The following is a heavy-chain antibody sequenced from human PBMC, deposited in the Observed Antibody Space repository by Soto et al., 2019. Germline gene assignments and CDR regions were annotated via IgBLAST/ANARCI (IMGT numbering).Heavy chain of an antibody. Sequence: PGGSLRLSCEASGFTFSIYAMSWVRQAPEKGLEWVSVISGGGGTTHYADSVKGRFTISRDNSKNTLSLQMNSLRAEDTAVYYCAKGRFCSGGSCYPANYQFVYWGQGTLVTVSS. D-gene: IGHD2-15*01. CDR2: ISGGGGTT. V-gene: IGHV3-23*01. CDR3: AKGRFCSGGSCYPANYQFVY. CDR1: GFTFSIYA. J-gene: IGHJ4*02.